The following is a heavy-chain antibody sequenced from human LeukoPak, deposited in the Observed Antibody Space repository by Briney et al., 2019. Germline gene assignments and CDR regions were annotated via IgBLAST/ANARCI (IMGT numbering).Heavy chain of an antibody. CDR3: AREPTSGREPTSGRPLDY. CDR2: IYSSGSN. J-gene: IGHJ4*02. V-gene: IGHV4-4*07. D-gene: IGHD5-12*01. CDR1: GGSISGYF. Sequence: SETLSLTCTVSGGSISGYFWSWIRQPAGKGFEWIGRIYSSGSNNYNPSLKSRVTMSLDTSKNHFSLNLTSVTAADTAVYYCAREPTSGREPTSGRPLDYWGQGTLVTVSS.